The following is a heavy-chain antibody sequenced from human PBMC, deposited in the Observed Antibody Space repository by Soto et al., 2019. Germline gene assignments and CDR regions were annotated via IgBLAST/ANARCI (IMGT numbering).Heavy chain of an antibody. J-gene: IGHJ6*03. CDR3: ARDVVYGRYYMDV. CDR2: ISAYNGNT. V-gene: IGHV1-18*01. D-gene: IGHD1-26*01. Sequence: ASVKVSCKASGYTFTSYGVSWVRQAPGQGLEWMGWISAYNGNTNYAQKFQGRVTMTTDTSTSTAYMELRGLRSDDTAVYYCARDVVYGRYYMDVWGKGTTVTVSS. CDR1: GYTFTSYG.